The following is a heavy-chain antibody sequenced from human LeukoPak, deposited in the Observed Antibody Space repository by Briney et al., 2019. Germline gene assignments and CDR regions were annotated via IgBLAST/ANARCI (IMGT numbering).Heavy chain of an antibody. Sequence: PGGSLRLSCAASGFTFSSYWMSWVRQAPGKGLEWVANIKQDGSEKYYVDSVKGRFTISRDNAKNSLYLQMNSLRAEDTAVYYCTTPAAGPRAEYSLYWGQGTLVTVSS. CDR1: GFTFSSYW. CDR3: TTPAAGPRAEYSLY. D-gene: IGHD6-13*01. V-gene: IGHV3-7*01. J-gene: IGHJ1*01. CDR2: IKQDGSEK.